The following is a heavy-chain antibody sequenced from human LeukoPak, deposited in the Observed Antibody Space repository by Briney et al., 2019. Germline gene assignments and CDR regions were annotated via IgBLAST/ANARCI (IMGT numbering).Heavy chain of an antibody. CDR3: ARAEYYYCYGMDV. CDR2: IGTAGDT. CDR1: GFTFISYD. J-gene: IGHJ6*02. V-gene: IGHV3-13*01. Sequence: GGSLRLSCVASGFTFISYDMHWVRQATGKGLDWVSAIGTAGDTYYPGSVKGRFTSSRENAKNSLYLQKNSLRAGDTAVYYCARAEYYYCYGMDVWGQGTTVTVSS.